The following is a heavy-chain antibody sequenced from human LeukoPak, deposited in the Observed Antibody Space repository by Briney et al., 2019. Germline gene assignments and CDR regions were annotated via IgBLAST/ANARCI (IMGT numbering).Heavy chain of an antibody. CDR1: GFTFSNYG. CDR2: IRYDGSKK. J-gene: IGHJ4*02. CDR3: AKASGSSAYGLDY. Sequence: PGGSLRLSCAASGFTFSNYGMHWVRQAPGKGLEWVAFIRYDGSKKYYTDSVKGRFTTSRDDSKNTVYLQMYSLRPEDTAVYYCAKASGSSAYGLDYWGQGTLVTVFS. D-gene: IGHD3-16*01. V-gene: IGHV3-30*02.